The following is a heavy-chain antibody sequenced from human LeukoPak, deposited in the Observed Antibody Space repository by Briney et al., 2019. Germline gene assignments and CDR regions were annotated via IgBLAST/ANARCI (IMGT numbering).Heavy chain of an antibody. J-gene: IGHJ4*02. CDR3: ARTPTVTTLFDY. V-gene: IGHV4-59*01. Sequence: SETLSLTCAVYGGSFSGYYWSWIRQPPGKGLEWIGYIYYSGSTNYNPSLKSRVTISVDTSKNQFSLKLSSVTAADTAVYYCARTPTVTTLFDYWGQGTLVTVSS. CDR1: GGSFSGYY. CDR2: IYYSGST. D-gene: IGHD4-17*01.